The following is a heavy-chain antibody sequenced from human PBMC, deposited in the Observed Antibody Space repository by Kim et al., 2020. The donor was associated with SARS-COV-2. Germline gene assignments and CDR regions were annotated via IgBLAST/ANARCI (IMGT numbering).Heavy chain of an antibody. V-gene: IGHV3-23*01. Sequence: ADTVKARFTISRDNAKKTLYLQMGSLGTEDTAFYYCAKRNYYDRGACYDYWGQGTLVTVSS. CDR3: AKRNYYDRGACYDY. J-gene: IGHJ4*02. D-gene: IGHD3-22*01.